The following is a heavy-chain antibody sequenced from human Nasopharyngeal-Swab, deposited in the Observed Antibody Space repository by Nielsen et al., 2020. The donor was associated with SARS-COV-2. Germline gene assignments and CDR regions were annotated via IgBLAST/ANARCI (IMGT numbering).Heavy chain of an antibody. J-gene: IGHJ4*02. D-gene: IGHD1-26*01. CDR1: GFTIGSNY. Sequence: GGSLRLSCAASGFTIGSNYMSWVRQAPGKGLEWVTILSSIGNTFYIESVKGRFTISGDNLQNTVHLQMNSLRAEDTAVYYCAKGGRWELFFGYWGQGTLVTVSS. V-gene: IGHV3-53*01. CDR3: AKGGRWELFFGY. CDR2: LSSIGNT.